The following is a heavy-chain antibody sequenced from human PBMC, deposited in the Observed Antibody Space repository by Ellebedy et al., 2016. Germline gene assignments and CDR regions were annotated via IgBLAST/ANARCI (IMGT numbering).Heavy chain of an antibody. D-gene: IGHD6-13*01. Sequence: GESLKISCAVSGFTVSDNYMSWVRQAPGKGLEWDAIIYRSGSTFYPDSAKGRFTISRDDSKNTLYLQMNSLRADDTAVYYCAGDSRGMTAAGTSLHYWGQGTLVTVSS. CDR2: IYRSGST. CDR3: AGDSRGMTAAGTSLHY. CDR1: GFTVSDNY. J-gene: IGHJ4*02. V-gene: IGHV3-53*01.